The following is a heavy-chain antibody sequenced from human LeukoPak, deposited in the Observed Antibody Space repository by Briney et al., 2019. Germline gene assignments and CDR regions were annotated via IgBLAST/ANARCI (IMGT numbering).Heavy chain of an antibody. Sequence: PGGSLRLSCVASGFIFRDYAMSWVRQAPGRGLEWVANIKQDGSVKYYVDSVKGRFTISRDNAKKSLYLQMNSLRVEDTALYYCARIGYSSSCMDYWGQGTLVTVSS. CDR3: ARIGYSSSCMDY. J-gene: IGHJ4*02. D-gene: IGHD6-13*01. V-gene: IGHV3-7*01. CDR1: GFIFRDYA. CDR2: IKQDGSVK.